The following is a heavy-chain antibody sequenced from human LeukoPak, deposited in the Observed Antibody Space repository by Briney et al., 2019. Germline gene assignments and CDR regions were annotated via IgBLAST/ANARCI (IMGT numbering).Heavy chain of an antibody. D-gene: IGHD3-10*01. CDR1: GYTFTSYG. V-gene: IGHV1-18*01. CDR3: ARIELLWFGEAVYGMDV. Sequence: ASVKVSCKASGYTFTSYGISWVRQAPGQGLEWMGWNSAYNGNTNYAQKLQGRVTMTTDTSTSTAYMELRSLRSDDTAVYYCARIELLWFGEAVYGMDVWGQGTTVTVSS. J-gene: IGHJ6*02. CDR2: NSAYNGNT.